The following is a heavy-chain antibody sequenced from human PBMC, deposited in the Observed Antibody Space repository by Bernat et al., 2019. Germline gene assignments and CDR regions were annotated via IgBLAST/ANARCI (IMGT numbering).Heavy chain of an antibody. CDR2: IGTAGDT. Sequence: EVQLVESGGGLVQPGGSLRLSCAASGFTFSSYDMHWVRQATGKGLEWVSAIGTAGDTYYPGSVKGRFTISRDNSKNTLYLQMNSLRVEDTAVYYCARLYDAFDIWGQGTKVTVSS. V-gene: IGHV3-13*01. J-gene: IGHJ3*02. CDR1: GFTFSSYD. CDR3: ARLYDAFDI.